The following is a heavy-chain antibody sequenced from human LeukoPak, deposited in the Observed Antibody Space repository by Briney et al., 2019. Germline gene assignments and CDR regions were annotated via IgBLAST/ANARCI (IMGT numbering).Heavy chain of an antibody. Sequence: GSLRLSCAPSLLTLNTYATSWVRHAPGKGLQWGSTVSGSGAGTFYGDRVKGGLPISRDNSQNTLFLQMKSLRPEDTAVCFCAQGPRAGVRYWYFDLWGGGSLVTVS. CDR1: LLTLNTYA. CDR2: VSGSGAGT. D-gene: IGHD3-10*01. CDR3: AQGPRAGVRYWYFDL. V-gene: IGHV3-23*01. J-gene: IGHJ2*01.